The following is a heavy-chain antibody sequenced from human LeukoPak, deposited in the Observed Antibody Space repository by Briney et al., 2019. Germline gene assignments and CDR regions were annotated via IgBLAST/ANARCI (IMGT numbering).Heavy chain of an antibody. V-gene: IGHV3-23*01. CDR3: AKGILRFLGWKPYYYYGMDV. D-gene: IGHD3-3*01. Sequence: GGSLRLSCAASGFTFSNYAMSWVRQAPGKGLEWVSGISASGGRTYYAESVKGRFTISRDNSKNTLYLQMNSLRAEDTAVYYCAKGILRFLGWKPYYYYGMDVWGQGTTVTVSS. J-gene: IGHJ6*02. CDR2: ISASGGRT. CDR1: GFTFSNYA.